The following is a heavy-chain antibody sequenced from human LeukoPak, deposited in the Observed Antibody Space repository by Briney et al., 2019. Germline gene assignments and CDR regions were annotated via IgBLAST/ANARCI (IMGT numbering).Heavy chain of an antibody. Sequence: SETLSLTCTVSGGSISSYYWSWIRQPPGKGLEWIGYIYYSGSTNHNPSLKSRVTISVDTSKNQFSLKLRSVTAADTAVYYCARGSGDYARADYWDQGTLVTVSS. CDR1: GGSISSYY. V-gene: IGHV4-59*01. D-gene: IGHD4-17*01. CDR2: IYYSGST. CDR3: ARGSGDYARADY. J-gene: IGHJ4*02.